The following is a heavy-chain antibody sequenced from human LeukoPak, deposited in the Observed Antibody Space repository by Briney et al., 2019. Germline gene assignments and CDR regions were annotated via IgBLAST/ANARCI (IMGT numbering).Heavy chain of an antibody. Sequence: ASVKVSCKASGGTFSSYAISWVRQAPGQGLEWMGWISAYNGNTNYAQKLQGRVTMTTDTSTSTAYMELRSLRSDDTAVYYCARGLMVGATTYPDYWGQGTLVTVSS. CDR2: ISAYNGNT. CDR3: ARGLMVGATTYPDY. V-gene: IGHV1-18*01. J-gene: IGHJ4*02. CDR1: GGTFSSYA. D-gene: IGHD1-26*01.